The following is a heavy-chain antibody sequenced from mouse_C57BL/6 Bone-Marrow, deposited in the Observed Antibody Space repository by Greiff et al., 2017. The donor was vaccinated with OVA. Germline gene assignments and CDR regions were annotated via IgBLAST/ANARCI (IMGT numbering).Heavy chain of an antibody. CDR2: IHPNSGST. D-gene: IGHD2-5*01. Sequence: QVQLQQPGAELVKPGASVKLSCKASGYTFTSYWMPWVKQRPGQGLEWIGMIHPNSGSTNYNEKFKSKATLTVDKSSSTAYMQLSSLTSEDSAVYYCARRGAYYSNYGAMDYWGQGTSVTVSS. CDR1: GYTFTSYW. V-gene: IGHV1-64*01. CDR3: ARRGAYYSNYGAMDY. J-gene: IGHJ4*01.